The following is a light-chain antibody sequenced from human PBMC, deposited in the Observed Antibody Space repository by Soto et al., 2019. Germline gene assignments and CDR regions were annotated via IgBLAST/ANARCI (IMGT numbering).Light chain of an antibody. CDR2: LNSDGSH. V-gene: IGLV4-69*01. J-gene: IGLJ2*01. Sequence: QLVLTQSPSASASLGASVKLTCTLSSGHSSYAIAWHQQQPEKGPRYLMKLNSDGSHSKGDGIPDRFSGSSSGAERYLTISSLQSEDEADYYCQNWGTGYVLFGGGPKLTVL. CDR1: SGHSSYA. CDR3: QNWGTGYVL.